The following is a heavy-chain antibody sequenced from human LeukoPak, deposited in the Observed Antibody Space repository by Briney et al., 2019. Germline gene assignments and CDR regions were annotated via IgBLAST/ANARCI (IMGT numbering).Heavy chain of an antibody. CDR1: GYTFTSYA. J-gene: IGHJ4*02. D-gene: IGHD3-10*01. CDR2: INTNTGNP. CDR3: AREWATYYYGSGSFPPGY. V-gene: IGHV7-4-1*02. Sequence: GASVKVSRKASGYTFTSYAMNWVRQAPGQGLEWMGWINTNTGNPTYAQGFTGRFVFSLDTSVSTAYLQISSLKAEDTAVYYCAREWATYYYGSGSFPPGYWGQGTLVTVSS.